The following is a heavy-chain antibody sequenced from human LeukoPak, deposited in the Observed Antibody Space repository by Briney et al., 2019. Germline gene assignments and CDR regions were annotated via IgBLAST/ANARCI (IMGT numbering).Heavy chain of an antibody. CDR1: GFTFNSFA. J-gene: IGHJ4*02. CDR2: IWYDGSHT. D-gene: IGHD6-6*01. CDR3: ARDSLMSSSHLDY. Sequence: PGGSLRISCAASGFTFNSFAMPWVRQAPGKGLEGVAVIWYDGSHTYYVDSVKGRFTISRDNPKNTLYLQMNSLRAEDTAVYYCARDSLMSSSHLDYWGQGTLVTVSS. V-gene: IGHV3-33*08.